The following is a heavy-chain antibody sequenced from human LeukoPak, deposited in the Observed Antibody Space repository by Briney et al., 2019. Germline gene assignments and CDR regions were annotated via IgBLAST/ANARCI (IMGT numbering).Heavy chain of an antibody. CDR2: INHSGST. Sequence: SETLSLTCAVYGGSFSGYYWSWIRQPPGKGLEWIGEINHSGSTNYNPSLKSRVTISVGTSKNQFSLKLSSVTAADTAVYYCARARYNWNSNWFDPWGQGTLVTVSS. V-gene: IGHV4-34*01. J-gene: IGHJ5*02. CDR3: ARARYNWNSNWFDP. D-gene: IGHD1-7*01. CDR1: GGSFSGYY.